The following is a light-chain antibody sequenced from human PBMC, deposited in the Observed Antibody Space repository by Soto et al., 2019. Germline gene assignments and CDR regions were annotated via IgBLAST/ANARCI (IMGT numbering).Light chain of an antibody. Sequence: QSALTQPASVSGSPGQSITISCTGSSSDIGTYNYLSWYQQHPGKAPKLMIYEVSDRPSGISNRFSGSKSGNTASLTISGLQAEDEADYYCSSYTSSGTHWEFGGGTKLTVL. V-gene: IGLV2-14*01. CDR3: SSYTSSGTHWE. J-gene: IGLJ3*02. CDR2: EVS. CDR1: SSDIGTYNY.